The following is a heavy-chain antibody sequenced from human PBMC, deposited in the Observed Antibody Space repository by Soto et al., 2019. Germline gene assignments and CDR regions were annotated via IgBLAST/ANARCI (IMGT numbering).Heavy chain of an antibody. J-gene: IGHJ6*02. CDR1: GGSISSGGYY. CDR2: IYYSGST. Sequence: QVQLQESGPGLVKPSQTLSLTCTVSGGSISSGGYYWSWIRQHPGKGLEWIGYIYYSGSTYYNPSLKSRVTISVDTSKNQFSLKLSSVTAADTAVYYCARDQIKYSYGSPYYYGMDVWGQGTTVTVSS. CDR3: ARDQIKYSYGSPYYYGMDV. D-gene: IGHD5-18*01. V-gene: IGHV4-31*03.